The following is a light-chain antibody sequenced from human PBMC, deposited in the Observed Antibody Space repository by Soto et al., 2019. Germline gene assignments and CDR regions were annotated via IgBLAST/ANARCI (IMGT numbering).Light chain of an antibody. CDR1: QSVSSSY. Sequence: EIVLTQSPGTLSLSPGERATLSCRASQSVSSSYLAWYQQKPGQAPRLLIYGASSRATGIPDRFSGSGSGTDFTLTISRLEPEDCAVYFCQQYGSSPVTFGQGTRLEIK. V-gene: IGKV3-20*01. CDR2: GAS. J-gene: IGKJ5*01. CDR3: QQYGSSPVT.